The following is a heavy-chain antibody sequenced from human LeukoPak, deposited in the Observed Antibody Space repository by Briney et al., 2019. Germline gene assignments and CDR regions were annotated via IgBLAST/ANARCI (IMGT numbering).Heavy chain of an antibody. CDR2: TYTTGTT. D-gene: IGHD3-3*01. CDR3: ARERYDFWSYDY. CDR1: GGSFSSYY. Sequence: SETLSLTCTVSGGSFSSYYWSWIRQPPGKGLEWIGYTYTTGTTSYNPSLKSRVTISLDTSKNQFSLQLSSVTAADTAVYYCARERYDFWSYDYWGQGTLVNFSS. V-gene: IGHV4-4*09. J-gene: IGHJ4*02.